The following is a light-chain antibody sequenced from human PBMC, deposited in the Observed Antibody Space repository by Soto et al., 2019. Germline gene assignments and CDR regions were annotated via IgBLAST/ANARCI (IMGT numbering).Light chain of an antibody. Sequence: QSVLTQPASVSGSPGQSITISCTGTSSDVGSYNFVSWYQQYPGKVPKLMIYEGGKRPSGVSNRFSGSKSGNTASLTISWLQAEDEADYYCSSYAGSNTWVFGGGTKLTVL. CDR2: EGG. CDR1: SSDVGSYNF. J-gene: IGLJ3*02. V-gene: IGLV2-23*01. CDR3: SSYAGSNTWV.